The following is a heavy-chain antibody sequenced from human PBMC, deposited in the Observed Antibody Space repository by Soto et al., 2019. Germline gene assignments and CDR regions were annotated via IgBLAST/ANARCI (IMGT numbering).Heavy chain of an antibody. CDR2: ISGRGGTT. D-gene: IGHD2-15*01. CDR1: GFTFSVYD. CDR3: ANDEYDIVCGCPYYFDS. Sequence: EAQLLESGGDLVQHGGSLRLSCAASGFTFSVYDMSWVRQAQGKGLEWVSGISGRGGTTYYADSVKGRFTISRDNSKNTLSLQMNSLRIEDTDVYYCANDEYDIVCGCPYYFDSVGQCTLVTVSS. J-gene: IGHJ4*02. V-gene: IGHV3-23*01.